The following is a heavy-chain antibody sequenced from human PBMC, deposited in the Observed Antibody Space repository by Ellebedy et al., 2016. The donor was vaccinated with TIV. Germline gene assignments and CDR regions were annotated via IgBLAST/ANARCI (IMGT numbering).Heavy chain of an antibody. CDR2: ITGNGAST. V-gene: IGHV3-64*04. J-gene: IGHJ4*02. CDR3: ARGNRERWLQWAFDY. CDR1: GFPFSSFD. Sequence: PGGSLRLSCSASGFPFSSFDVHWVLQAPGQGLEYVSTITGNGASTYYADSVKGRFTMSRDNSKNMLHLQMSRLKAEDTAVYYCARGNRERWLQWAFDYWGQGTLVTVSS. D-gene: IGHD5-24*01.